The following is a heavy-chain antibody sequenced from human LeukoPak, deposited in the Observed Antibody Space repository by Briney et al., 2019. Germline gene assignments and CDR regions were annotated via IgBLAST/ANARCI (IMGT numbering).Heavy chain of an antibody. D-gene: IGHD3-22*01. CDR3: ARARLDSSGRFDY. J-gene: IGHJ4*02. V-gene: IGHV4-59*01. Sequence: PSETLSLTCTVSGGSISRNYWSWIRQSPGKGLEWIGYIYYGGSTDYNPSLKSRVTISKDTSKTQFSLRLSSVTAADTAVYYCARARLDSSGRFDYWGQGTLVTVSS. CDR1: GGSISRNY. CDR2: IYYGGST.